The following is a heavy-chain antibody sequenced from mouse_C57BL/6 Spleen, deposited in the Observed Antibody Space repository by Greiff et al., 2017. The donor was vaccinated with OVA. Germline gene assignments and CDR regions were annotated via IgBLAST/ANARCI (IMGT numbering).Heavy chain of an antibody. CDR2: INPGSGGT. J-gene: IGHJ2*01. CDR3: ARVGGYYGY. V-gene: IGHV1-54*01. D-gene: IGHD2-3*01. Sequence: VQLKESGAELVRPGTSVKVSCKASGYAFTNYLIEWVKQRPGQGLEWIGVINPGSGGTNYNEKFKGKATLTADKSSSTAYMQLSSLTSEDSAVYFCARVGGYYGYWGQGTTLTVSS. CDR1: GYAFTNYL.